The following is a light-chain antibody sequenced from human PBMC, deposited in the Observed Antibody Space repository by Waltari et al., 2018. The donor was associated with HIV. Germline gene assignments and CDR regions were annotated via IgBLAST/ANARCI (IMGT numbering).Light chain of an antibody. V-gene: IGLV2-11*01. CDR2: EVI. J-gene: IGLJ3*02. CDR3: SSYTGNSWV. CDR1: SDDIGASKF. Sequence: QSALTQPRSVSGSPGQSVTFSCTGTSDDIGASKFVSWYQQHPGKAPKLILYEVIQPPSGVPDRFSGSKSGNTASLTISGLQGEDEADYYCSSYTGNSWVFGGGTILTVL.